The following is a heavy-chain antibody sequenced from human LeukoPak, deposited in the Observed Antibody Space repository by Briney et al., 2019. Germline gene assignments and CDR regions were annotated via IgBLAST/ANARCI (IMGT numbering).Heavy chain of an antibody. J-gene: IGHJ2*01. V-gene: IGHV3-7*01. D-gene: IGHD3-10*01. CDR2: LNQDGSDR. Sequence: PGGSLRLSCAASGFTFSRYWMSWVRQAPGKGLEWVASLNQDGSDRYYVDSVKGRFTISRDNSKNTLYLQMNSLRAEDTAVYYCARDGAGGSGSYYLRWYFDLWGRGTLVTVSS. CDR1: GFTFSRYW. CDR3: ARDGAGGSGSYYLRWYFDL.